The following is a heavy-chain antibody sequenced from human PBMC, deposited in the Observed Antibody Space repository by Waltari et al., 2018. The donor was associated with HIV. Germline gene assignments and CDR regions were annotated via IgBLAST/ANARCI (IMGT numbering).Heavy chain of an antibody. V-gene: IGHV3-21*02. CDR1: GFIFNTFS. Sequence: VQLVESGGGPVKSGESLRLSRVTPGFIFNTFSMNWVRQAPGKGPEWVSSISSSGNFKHYADSVKGRFTISRDNAENSLYLQMNGLRAEDTAIYYCARDSRGSTWSLNWFDPWGQGTLVTVSS. D-gene: IGHD6-6*01. CDR3: ARDSRGSTWSLNWFDP. CDR2: ISSSGNFK. J-gene: IGHJ5*02.